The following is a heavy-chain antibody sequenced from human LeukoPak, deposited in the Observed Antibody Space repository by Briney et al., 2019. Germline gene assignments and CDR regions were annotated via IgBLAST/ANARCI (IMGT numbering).Heavy chain of an antibody. Sequence: HPGGSLRLSCAASGFTFSSYAMYWVRQAPGKGLEWVAVISYDGRNKNYADSVKGRFTLSRDNSKNTLYLQMNSLRAEDTAVYYCARGAWRWEMATTQFDYWGQGTLVTVSS. J-gene: IGHJ4*02. CDR3: ARGAWRWEMATTQFDY. CDR1: GFTFSSYA. V-gene: IGHV3-30*04. D-gene: IGHD5-24*01. CDR2: ISYDGRNK.